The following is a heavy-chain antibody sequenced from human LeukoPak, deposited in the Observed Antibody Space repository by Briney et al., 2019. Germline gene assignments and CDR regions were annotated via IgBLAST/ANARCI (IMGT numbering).Heavy chain of an antibody. CDR2: INPNSGRT. V-gene: IGHV1-2*06. D-gene: IGHD2-2*01. J-gene: IGHJ6*03. CDR1: RSTFTDYY. Sequence: ASVKVSCKTSRSTFTDYYIHWVRQAPGQGLGWMGRINPNSGRTNYAQNFQGRVTMTRDTSISTAYMELSRLRSDDTAVYYCARGLPTASYYYMAVWGKGTTVTVSS. CDR3: ARGLPTASYYYMAV.